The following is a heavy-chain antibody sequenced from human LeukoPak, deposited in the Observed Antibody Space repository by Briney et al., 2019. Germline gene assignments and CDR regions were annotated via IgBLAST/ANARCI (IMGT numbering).Heavy chain of an antibody. Sequence: GESLKISCKGSGYSFTTYWIGWVRQMPGKGLEWMGIIYPGDSDTRYSPSFQGQVTFSADKSISTAYLQWSSLKASDTAIYYCARLLGYCSGGSCYSDYWGQGTLVTVSS. CDR1: GYSFTTYW. V-gene: IGHV5-51*01. D-gene: IGHD2-15*01. CDR2: IYPGDSDT. CDR3: ARLLGYCSGGSCYSDY. J-gene: IGHJ4*02.